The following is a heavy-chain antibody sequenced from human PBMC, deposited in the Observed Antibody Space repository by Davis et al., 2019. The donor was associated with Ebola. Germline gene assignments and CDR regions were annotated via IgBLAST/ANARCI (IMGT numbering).Heavy chain of an antibody. CDR3: ARSHSDWLLPFDY. J-gene: IGHJ4*02. CDR1: GGSVSSGRYY. D-gene: IGHD3-9*01. V-gene: IGHV4-61*01. CDR2: IDNSGST. Sequence: SETLSPTCTVSGGSVSSGRYYWNWIRQTPGEGLEWIGHIDNSGSTDYSPSLGGRATISLDTSKNQFSLRLSSVTAADTAIYYCARSHSDWLLPFDYWGQGTLATVSS.